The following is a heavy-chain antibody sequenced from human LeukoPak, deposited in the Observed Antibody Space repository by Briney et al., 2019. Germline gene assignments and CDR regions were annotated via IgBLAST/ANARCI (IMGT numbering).Heavy chain of an antibody. D-gene: IGHD6-19*01. Sequence: GASVKVSCKASGGTFSSYAISWVRQAPGQGLEWMGGIIPIFGTANYAQKFQGRVTITADESTSTAYMELSSLRAEDTAVYYCARETRLSYSGHLYFDYWGQGTLVTVSS. CDR2: IIPIFGTA. CDR1: GGTFSSYA. V-gene: IGHV1-69*01. J-gene: IGHJ4*02. CDR3: ARETRLSYSGHLYFDY.